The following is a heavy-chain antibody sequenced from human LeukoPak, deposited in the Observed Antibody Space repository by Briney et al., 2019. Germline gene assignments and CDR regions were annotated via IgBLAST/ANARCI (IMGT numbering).Heavy chain of an antibody. CDR3: AREHCSGGSCYSIYYYYYMDV. V-gene: IGHV4-34*01. D-gene: IGHD2-15*01. CDR2: INHSGST. Sequence: SETLSLTCAVYGGSFSGYYWSWIRQPPGKGMEWIGEINHSGSTNYNPSLKSRVTISVDTSKNQFSLKLSSVTAADTAVYYCAREHCSGGSCYSIYYYYYMDVWGKGTTVTVSS. J-gene: IGHJ6*03. CDR1: GGSFSGYY.